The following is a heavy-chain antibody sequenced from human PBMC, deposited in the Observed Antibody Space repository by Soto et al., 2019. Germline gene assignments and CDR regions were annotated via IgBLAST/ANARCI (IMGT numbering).Heavy chain of an antibody. J-gene: IGHJ4*02. V-gene: IGHV1-18*01. Sequence: GASVKVSCKASGYTFTSYGISWVRQAPGQGLEWMGWISAYNGNTNYAQKLQGRVTMTTDTSTSTAYMELRSLRSDDTAVYYCARVCCSSTSWWGNFGYWGQGTLVTVSS. CDR3: ARVCCSSTSWWGNFGY. CDR1: GYTFTSYG. CDR2: ISAYNGNT. D-gene: IGHD2-2*01.